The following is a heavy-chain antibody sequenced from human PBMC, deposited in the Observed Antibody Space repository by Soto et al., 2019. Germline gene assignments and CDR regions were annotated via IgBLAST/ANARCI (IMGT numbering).Heavy chain of an antibody. J-gene: IGHJ4*02. CDR2: ISGSGGST. CDR1: GFTFSSYA. CDR3: AKDPGNNNWNYVRDYYFDY. V-gene: IGHV3-23*01. Sequence: GGSLRLSCAASGFTFSSYAMSWVRQAPGKGLEWVSAISGSGGSTYYADSVKGRFTISRDNSKNTLYLQMNSLRAEDTAVYYCAKDPGNNNWNYVRDYYFDYWGQGTLVTVSS. D-gene: IGHD1-7*01.